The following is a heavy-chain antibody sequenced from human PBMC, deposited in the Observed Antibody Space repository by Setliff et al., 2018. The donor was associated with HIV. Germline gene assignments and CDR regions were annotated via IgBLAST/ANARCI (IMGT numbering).Heavy chain of an antibody. CDR3: ARVGGFFGEARPPPDY. J-gene: IGHJ4*02. D-gene: IGHD3-10*01. V-gene: IGHV4-61*09. CDR2: IYTGGSP. CDR1: GGSISSGRYY. Sequence: SETLSLTCTVSGGSISSGRYYWSWIRQPAGKGLEWIGHIYTGGSPNYNPSLMSRVTISIDTSKDQLSLKLNPVTAADTAVYYCARVGGFFGEARPPPDYWGQGALVTGLL.